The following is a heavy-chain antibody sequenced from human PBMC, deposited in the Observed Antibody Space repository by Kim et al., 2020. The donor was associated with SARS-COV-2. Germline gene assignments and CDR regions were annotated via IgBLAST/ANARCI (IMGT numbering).Heavy chain of an antibody. V-gene: IGHV3-30*04. J-gene: IGHJ5*02. D-gene: IGHD3-3*01. CDR1: GFTFCSYA. CDR3: AREGVVYDMYNWFDP. Sequence: GGSLRLSCAASGFTFCSYAMHWVRQAPGKGLEWVAVISYDGSNKYYADSVKGRFTISRDNSKNTLYLQMNSLRAEDTAVYYCAREGVVYDMYNWFDPWGQGTLVTVSS. CDR2: ISYDGSNK.